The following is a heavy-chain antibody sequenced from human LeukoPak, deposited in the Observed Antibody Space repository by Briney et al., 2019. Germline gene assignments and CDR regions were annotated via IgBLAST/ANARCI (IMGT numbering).Heavy chain of an antibody. CDR3: ARALSWTTESYYYMDV. D-gene: IGHD3/OR15-3a*01. CDR2: MSPNSGNT. V-gene: IGHV1-8*01. J-gene: IGHJ6*03. CDR1: GYTFTNYD. Sequence: ASVKVSCKASGYTFTNYDINWVRQAAGQGLEWMGWMSPNSGNTGYAQKFQDRVTMTKNTSITTAYMDLSSLRSEDTAVYYCARALSWTTESYYYMDVWGKGTTVTVSS.